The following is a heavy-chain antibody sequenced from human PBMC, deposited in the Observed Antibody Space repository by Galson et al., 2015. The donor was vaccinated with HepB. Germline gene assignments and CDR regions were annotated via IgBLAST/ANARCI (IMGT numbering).Heavy chain of an antibody. D-gene: IGHD3-10*01. CDR1: GFTFSSYA. CDR2: ISYDGSNK. CDR3: ARDRGYYGSGSYQDQFDY. Sequence: SLRLSCAASGFTFSSYAMHWVRQAPGKGLEWVAVISYDGSNKYYADSVKGRFTISRDNSKNTLYLQMNSLRAEDTAVYYCARDRGYYGSGSYQDQFDYWGQGTLVTVSS. V-gene: IGHV3-30*04. J-gene: IGHJ4*02.